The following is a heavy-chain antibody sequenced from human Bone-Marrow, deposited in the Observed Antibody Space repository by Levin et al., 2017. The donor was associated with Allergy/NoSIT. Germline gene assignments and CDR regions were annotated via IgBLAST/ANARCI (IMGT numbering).Heavy chain of an antibody. D-gene: IGHD3-10*01. V-gene: IGHV3-30*18. J-gene: IGHJ6*02. CDR1: GFSFGSYG. CDR3: AKDLTMAPYYYGMDV. CDR2: ISYDGSDK. Sequence: GGSLRLSCAASGFSFGSYGMHWVRQAPGKGLEWVAVISYDGSDKSYADSVKGRFTISRDNSKNTLYLQMNSLRSEDTAVYYCAKDLTMAPYYYGMDVWGQGTTVTVSS.